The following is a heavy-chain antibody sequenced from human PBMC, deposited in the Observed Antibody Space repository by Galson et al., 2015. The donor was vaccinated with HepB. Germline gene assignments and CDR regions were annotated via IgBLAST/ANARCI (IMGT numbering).Heavy chain of an antibody. CDR3: AKDRAYSSRWSLPNDY. J-gene: IGHJ4*02. D-gene: IGHD6-13*01. Sequence: SLRLSCAASGFTFSNYGMHWVRQAPGKGLEWVAVISYDGSNKYYADSVKGRFTISRDNSKNTLYLQMNSLRAEDTAVYYCAKDRAYSSRWSLPNDYWGQGTLVTVSS. V-gene: IGHV3-30*18. CDR2: ISYDGSNK. CDR1: GFTFSNYG.